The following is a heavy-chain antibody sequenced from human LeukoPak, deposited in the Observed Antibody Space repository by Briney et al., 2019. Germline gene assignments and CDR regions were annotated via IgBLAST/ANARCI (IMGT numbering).Heavy chain of an antibody. CDR3: ARGLVSRYYGSGSALGY. Sequence: ASVKVSCKASGYTFTSYVINWVRQATGQGLEWMGWMNPNSGNTGYAQKFQGRVTMTRNTSISTAYMELSSLRSEDTAVYYCARGLVSRYYGSGSALGYWGQGTLVTVSS. J-gene: IGHJ4*02. V-gene: IGHV1-8*01. CDR2: MNPNSGNT. CDR1: GYTFTSYV. D-gene: IGHD3-10*01.